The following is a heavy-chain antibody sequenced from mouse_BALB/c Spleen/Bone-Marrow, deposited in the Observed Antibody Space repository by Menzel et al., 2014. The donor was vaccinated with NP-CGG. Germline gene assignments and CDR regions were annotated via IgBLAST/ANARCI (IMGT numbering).Heavy chain of an antibody. D-gene: IGHD1-1*01. CDR3: SLLGDY. CDR1: GYTFTRYY. V-gene: IGHV1-53*01. J-gene: IGHJ2*01. Sequence: QVQLQQSGAELVKPGASVKLSCKASGYTFTRYYMYWVKQRPGQGLEWIGEINPYNGGAHFNEKFKSKATLTVDKSSSTAYMQLNSLTSEDSAVYYCSLLGDYWGQGTTLTVSS. CDR2: INPYNGGA.